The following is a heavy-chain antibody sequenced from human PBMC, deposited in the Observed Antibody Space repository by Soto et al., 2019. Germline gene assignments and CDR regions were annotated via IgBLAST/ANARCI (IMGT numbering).Heavy chain of an antibody. D-gene: IGHD3-10*01. CDR1: GFTFNNYA. Sequence: EVQLLESGGGLVQPGGSLRLSCAASGFTFNNYAMSWVRQAPGKGLEWVSVISGSGQRTSYADSVKGRFTVSRDNSKNTVDLHMKSLRAEDTGVYYCAKESYHGSGSYITPYYFDSWGQGTLITVSS. V-gene: IGHV3-23*01. CDR2: ISGSGQRT. CDR3: AKESYHGSGSYITPYYFDS. J-gene: IGHJ4*02.